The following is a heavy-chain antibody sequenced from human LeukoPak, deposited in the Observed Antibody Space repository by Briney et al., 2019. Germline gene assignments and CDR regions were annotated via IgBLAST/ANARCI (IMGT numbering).Heavy chain of an antibody. V-gene: IGHV4-38-2*02. Sequence: SETLSLTCTVSGYSISSGYYWGWIRQPPGKGLEWIGGIYHSGSTYYNPSLKSRVTISVDTSKNQFSLKLSSVTAADTAVYYCARDLRYYDSSGEFDYWGQGTLVTVSS. CDR3: ARDLRYYDSSGEFDY. D-gene: IGHD3-22*01. CDR1: GYSISSGYY. CDR2: IYHSGST. J-gene: IGHJ4*02.